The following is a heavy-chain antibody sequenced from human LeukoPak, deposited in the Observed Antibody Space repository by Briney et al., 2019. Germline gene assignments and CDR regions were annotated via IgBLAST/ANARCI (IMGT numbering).Heavy chain of an antibody. CDR3: TRGRRFFGVVTEPFNY. J-gene: IGHJ4*02. Sequence: PSETLSLTCTVSGGSISSYYWSWIRQPPGKGLEWIGYIYYSGSTNYNPSLKSRVTISLDTSKNQFSLKLSSVTAADTAVYYCTRGRRFFGVVTEPFNYWVQGTLVTGSS. CDR2: IYYSGST. V-gene: IGHV4-59*12. CDR1: GGSISSYY. D-gene: IGHD3-3*01.